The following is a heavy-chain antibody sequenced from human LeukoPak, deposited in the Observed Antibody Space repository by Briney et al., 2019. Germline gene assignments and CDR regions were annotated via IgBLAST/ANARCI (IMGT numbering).Heavy chain of an antibody. J-gene: IGHJ3*02. Sequence: RGASVKVSCKVSGYTLTELSMHWVRQAPGKGLEWMGGFNPEDGETIYAQKLQGRVTMTEDTSTDTAYMELSSLRSEDTAVYYCATGIFDRGAFDIWGQGTMVTVSS. CDR2: FNPEDGET. D-gene: IGHD3-3*01. CDR3: ATGIFDRGAFDI. CDR1: GYTLTELS. V-gene: IGHV1-24*01.